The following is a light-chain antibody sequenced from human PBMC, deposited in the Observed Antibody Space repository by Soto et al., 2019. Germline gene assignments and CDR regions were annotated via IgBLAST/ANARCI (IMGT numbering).Light chain of an antibody. Sequence: EIVMTQSPATLSVSPGERATLSCRASQSVSSNLAWYQQKPGQAPRLLIYGASTRATGIPARFSGSGSGTEFTLTISGLQSEDFAVYYCQQYNSWPITFGEGTRLEIK. CDR1: QSVSSN. V-gene: IGKV3-15*01. CDR3: QQYNSWPIT. J-gene: IGKJ5*01. CDR2: GAS.